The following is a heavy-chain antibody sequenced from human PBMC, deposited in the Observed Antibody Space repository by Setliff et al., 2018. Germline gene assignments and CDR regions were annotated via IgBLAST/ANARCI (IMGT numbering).Heavy chain of an antibody. CDR1: GASVSSFDYY. CDR2: ISHSGST. CDR3: ARQGFGTTYMPFDY. J-gene: IGHJ4*01. Sequence: SETLSLTCTVSGASVSSFDYYWTWIRQPPGKGLEYIGHISHSGSTFYNPSLKSRVTISLDTSKNQFSLKLRSVTAADTAVYYCARQGFGTTYMPFDYWDHGTLVTVSS. V-gene: IGHV4-30-4*01. D-gene: IGHD1-7*01.